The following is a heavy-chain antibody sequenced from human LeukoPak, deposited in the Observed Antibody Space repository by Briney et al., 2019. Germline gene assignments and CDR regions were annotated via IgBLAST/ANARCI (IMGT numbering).Heavy chain of an antibody. CDR2: INPNSGGT. J-gene: IGHJ6*03. CDR1: GYTFTGYY. V-gene: IGHV1-2*02. D-gene: IGHD6-13*01. CDR3: ARVATDSSSWGYYYYYMDV. Sequence: APVKVSSKASGYTFTGYYMHWVRQAPGQGLEWMGWINPNSGGTNYAQKFQGRVTMTRDTSISTAYMELSRLRSDDTAVYYCARVATDSSSWGYYYYYMDVWGKGTTVTVSS.